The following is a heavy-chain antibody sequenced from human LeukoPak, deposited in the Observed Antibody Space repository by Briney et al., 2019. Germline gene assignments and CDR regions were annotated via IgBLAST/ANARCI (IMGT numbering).Heavy chain of an antibody. D-gene: IGHD2-8*01. CDR1: GFTFSDYY. Sequence: GGSLRLSCAASGFTFSDYYMSWIRQAPGKGLEWVSYISHSGRTMYYADSVKGRFTISRDNAKNSLYLRMNSLRAGDTAVYYCARDSIVRGNIGNDMDVWGKGTTVTVSS. CDR2: ISHSGRTM. J-gene: IGHJ6*03. V-gene: IGHV3-11*01. CDR3: ARDSIVRGNIGNDMDV.